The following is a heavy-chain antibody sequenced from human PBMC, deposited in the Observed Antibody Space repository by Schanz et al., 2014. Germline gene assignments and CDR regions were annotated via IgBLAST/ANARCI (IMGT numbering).Heavy chain of an antibody. D-gene: IGHD7-27*01. Sequence: EVQLVESGGGLVRPGDSLRLSCAASGFTLTSYALTWVRQAPGKGLEWVAGISGSGGSTDYADSVKGRFIIPRDNSKNTLYLQMNSLRAEDTAVYYCARENLNWEAFDIWGQGTVVTVSS. CDR1: GFTLTSYA. CDR3: ARENLNWEAFDI. CDR2: ISGSGGST. V-gene: IGHV3-23*04. J-gene: IGHJ3*02.